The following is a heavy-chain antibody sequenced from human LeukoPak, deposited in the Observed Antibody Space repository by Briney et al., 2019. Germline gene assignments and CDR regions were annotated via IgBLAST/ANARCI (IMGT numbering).Heavy chain of an antibody. CDR2: ISSGSNTI. Sequence: GGSLRLSCAASGFTFSTYSMNWVRQAPGKGLEWVSYISSGSNTIYYADSVKGRFTISRDNAKNSLYLQINSLRAEDTAVYYCATPFDYWGQGTLVTVSS. CDR1: GFTFSTYS. V-gene: IGHV3-48*01. CDR3: ATPFDY. J-gene: IGHJ4*02.